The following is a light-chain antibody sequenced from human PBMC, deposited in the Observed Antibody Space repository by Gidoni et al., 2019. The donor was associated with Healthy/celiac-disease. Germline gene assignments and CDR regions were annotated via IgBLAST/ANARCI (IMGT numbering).Light chain of an antibody. CDR3: QQNYGPPMYT. CDR1: ESIGTK. J-gene: IGKJ2*01. CDR2: AAS. Sequence: DIQMTQSPSSLFASVGDRVAISCRASESIGTKLNWYQQKPGKAPERLISAASSLQAGVPSRMSGSGSGTDFTLTISSMQPEEVAADYCQQNYGPPMYTFGQXTKLEIK. V-gene: IGKV1-39*01.